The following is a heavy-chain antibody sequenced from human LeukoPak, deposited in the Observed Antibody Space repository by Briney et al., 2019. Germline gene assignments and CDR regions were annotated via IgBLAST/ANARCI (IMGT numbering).Heavy chain of an antibody. J-gene: IGHJ2*01. CDR3: ARPTYYYDSSGYYPLIFDL. Sequence: PSETLSLTCTVSGGSMSSYYWSWIRQPPGKGGKWIGYVYVSGRTNYNPSIKSRVTISVDKYKNKLSRKLRCVTAADTAAYYCARPTYYYDSSGYYPLIFDLCGRGTLFTVSS. V-gene: IGHV4-59*01. CDR1: GGSMSSYY. CDR2: VYVSGRT. D-gene: IGHD3-22*01.